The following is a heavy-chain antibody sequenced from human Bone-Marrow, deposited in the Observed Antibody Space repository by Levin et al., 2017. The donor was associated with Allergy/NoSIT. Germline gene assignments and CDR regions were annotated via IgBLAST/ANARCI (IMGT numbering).Heavy chain of an antibody. CDR3: FDVTSY. V-gene: IGHV3-23*01. CDR1: ASTFNDYA. CDR2: ISGSGVGT. D-gene: IGHD3-9*01. J-gene: IGHJ4*02. Sequence: GGSLRLSCAASASTFNDYAMSWVRQPPGKGLEWVSSISGSGVGTYYADSVKGRFTISRDNFKDTLYLQMNSLRAEDTAVYYCFDVTSYWGQGTLVTVSS.